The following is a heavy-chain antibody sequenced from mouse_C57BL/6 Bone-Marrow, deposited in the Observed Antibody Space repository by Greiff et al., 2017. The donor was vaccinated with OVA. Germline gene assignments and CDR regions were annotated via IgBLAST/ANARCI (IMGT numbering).Heavy chain of an antibody. Sequence: VKLQESGPGLVQPSQSLSITCTVSGFSLTSYGVHWVRQSPGKGLEWLGVIWRGGSTDYNAAFMSRLSLTTDNSTSQVFIKMNSLQAHDTAIYYCAKKRGPAMDYWGQGTSVTVSS. J-gene: IGHJ4*01. D-gene: IGHD3-3*01. CDR3: AKKRGPAMDY. CDR2: IWRGGST. V-gene: IGHV2-5*01. CDR1: GFSLTSYG.